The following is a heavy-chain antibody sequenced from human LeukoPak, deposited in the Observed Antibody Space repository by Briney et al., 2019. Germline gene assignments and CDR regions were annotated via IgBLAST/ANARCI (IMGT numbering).Heavy chain of an antibody. Sequence: PSETLSLTCAVYGGSFSGYYWSWIRQPPGKGLEWIGEINHSGSTNYNPSLKSRVTISVDTSKNQFSLKLSSVTAADTAVYYCARDHVICGQGTLVTVSS. CDR2: INHSGST. V-gene: IGHV4-34*01. J-gene: IGHJ4*02. CDR3: ARDHVI. CDR1: GGSFSGYY. D-gene: IGHD2-21*01.